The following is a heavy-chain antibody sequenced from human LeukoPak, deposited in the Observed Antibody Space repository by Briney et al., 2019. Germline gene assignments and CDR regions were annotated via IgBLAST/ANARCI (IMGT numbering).Heavy chain of an antibody. CDR3: ARAYIGSYDLDAFDI. CDR1: GGTFSSYA. V-gene: IGHV1-69*05. D-gene: IGHD1-26*01. J-gene: IGHJ3*02. CDR2: IIPIFGTA. Sequence: GSSVKVSCKASGGTFSSYAISWVRQAPGQGLEWMRRIIPIFGTANYAQKFQGRVTITTDESTSTAYMELSSLRSEDTAVYYCARAYIGSYDLDAFDIWGQGTMVIVSS.